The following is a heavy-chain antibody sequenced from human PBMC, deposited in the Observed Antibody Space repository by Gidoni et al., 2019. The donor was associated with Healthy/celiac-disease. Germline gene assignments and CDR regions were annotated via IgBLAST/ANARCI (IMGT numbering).Heavy chain of an antibody. CDR2: IDPSDSYT. CDR3: ASLVVPAEGYYGMDV. D-gene: IGHD2-2*01. V-gene: IGHV5-10-1*01. J-gene: IGHJ6*02. CDR1: GYSFTSYW. Sequence: VQLVQSGAEVKKPGVSLRTSCKGSGYSFTSYWISWVRQMPGKGLEWMGRIDPSDSYTNYSPSFQGHVTISADKSISTAYLQWSSLKASDTAMYYCASLVVPAEGYYGMDVWGQGTTVTVSS.